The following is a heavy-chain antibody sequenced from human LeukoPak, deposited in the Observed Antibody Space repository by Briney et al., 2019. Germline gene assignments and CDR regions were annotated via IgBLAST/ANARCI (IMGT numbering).Heavy chain of an antibody. J-gene: IGHJ4*02. V-gene: IGHV3-30*18. Sequence: PGGSLRLSCAASGFTFSSYGMHWVRQAPGKGLVWVAVISDDGSKKYYADSVKGRFTISRDNSKNTLYLQMNSLRAEDAAVYYCANGGGGSGNFYYFDYWGQGALVTVSS. CDR1: GFTFSSYG. D-gene: IGHD3-10*01. CDR2: ISDDGSKK. CDR3: ANGGGGSGNFYYFDY.